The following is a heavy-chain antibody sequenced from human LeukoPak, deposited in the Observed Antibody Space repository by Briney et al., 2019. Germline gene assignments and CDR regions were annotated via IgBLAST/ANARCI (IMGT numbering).Heavy chain of an antibody. V-gene: IGHV3-21*01. J-gene: IGHJ6*03. Sequence: GGSLRLSCSASGFTFTDYSMSWVRQAPGRGLEWVSTISSVSTYIYYADSVKGRLTISRDNAKNSLHLQMTSLRAEDTAVYFCAREGGTRDFYYYMDVWGKGTTVTVSS. CDR1: GFTFTDYS. CDR2: ISSVSTYI. D-gene: IGHD2-2*01. CDR3: AREGGTRDFYYYMDV.